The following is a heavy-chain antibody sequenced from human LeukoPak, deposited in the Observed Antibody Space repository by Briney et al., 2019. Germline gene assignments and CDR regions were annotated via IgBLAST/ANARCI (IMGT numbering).Heavy chain of an antibody. CDR1: GFTFSSYS. CDR2: ISTSSSYI. Sequence: GGSLRLSCAASGFTFSSYSMSWFRQAPGKGLEWVSSISTSSSYIYYEDSVKGRFTISRDNAKDSLYLQMNSLRAEDTAVYYCARDFRTQLDGYSPPYHFDHWGQGTLVTVSS. J-gene: IGHJ4*02. V-gene: IGHV3-21*06. CDR3: ARDFRTQLDGYSPPYHFDH. D-gene: IGHD5-24*01.